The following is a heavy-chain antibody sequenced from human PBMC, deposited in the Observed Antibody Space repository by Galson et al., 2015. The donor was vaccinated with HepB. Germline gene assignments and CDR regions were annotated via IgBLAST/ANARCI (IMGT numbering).Heavy chain of an antibody. CDR3: ATAAGRDRSPRSGKNWFDP. Sequence: SVKVSCKVPGYTLTELSMHWVRQAPGKGLEWMGGFDPEDGETIYAQKFQGRVTMTEDSSTDTAYMELSSLRSEDTAVYYCATAAGRDRSPRSGKNWFDPWGQGTLVTVSS. J-gene: IGHJ5*02. D-gene: IGHD1-26*01. CDR1: GYTLTELS. CDR2: FDPEDGET. V-gene: IGHV1-24*01.